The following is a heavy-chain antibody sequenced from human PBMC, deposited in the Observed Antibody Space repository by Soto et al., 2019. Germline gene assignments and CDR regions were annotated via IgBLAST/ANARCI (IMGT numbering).Heavy chain of an antibody. V-gene: IGHV3-64D*06. J-gene: IGHJ5*02. CDR1: GFTFSSYA. CDR3: VKDYDFWSGYYTQIPNWFDP. CDR2: ISSNGGST. D-gene: IGHD3-3*01. Sequence: HPGGSLRLSCSASGFTFSSYAMHWVRQAPGKGLEYVSAISSNGGSTYYADSVKGRFTISRDNSKNTLYLQMSSLRAEDTAVYYCVKDYDFWSGYYTQIPNWFDPWGQGTLVTVSS.